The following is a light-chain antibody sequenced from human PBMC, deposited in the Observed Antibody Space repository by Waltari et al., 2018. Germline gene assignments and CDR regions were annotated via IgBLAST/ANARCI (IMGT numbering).Light chain of an antibody. CDR3: SSFTTSSTWV. Sequence: QSALTQPASVSGSPGQPITISCTGSSSNIGSQRYVSWYQQPAGKAPQLLISDVNQRPSGISSRFSGSKSGNTASLTISGLQAEDEADYYCSSFTTSSTWVFGGGTQLTVL. CDR1: SSNIGSQRY. V-gene: IGLV2-14*03. J-gene: IGLJ3*02. CDR2: DVN.